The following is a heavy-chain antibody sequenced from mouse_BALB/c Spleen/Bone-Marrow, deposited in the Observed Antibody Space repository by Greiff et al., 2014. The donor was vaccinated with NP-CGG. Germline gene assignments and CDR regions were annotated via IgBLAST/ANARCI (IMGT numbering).Heavy chain of an antibody. CDR1: GFTFSYYG. J-gene: IGHJ2*01. Sequence: DVMLVESGGGLVKPGGSLKLSCAASGFTFSYYGMSWVRQSPEKRLEWVGEISSGGSYTYYPDTVTGRFTISRDNAKNTLYLEMSSLRSEDTAMYYGARDSSGYFDYWGQGTTLTVSS. D-gene: IGHD3-1*01. V-gene: IGHV5-9-4*01. CDR3: ARDSSGYFDY. CDR2: ISSGGSYT.